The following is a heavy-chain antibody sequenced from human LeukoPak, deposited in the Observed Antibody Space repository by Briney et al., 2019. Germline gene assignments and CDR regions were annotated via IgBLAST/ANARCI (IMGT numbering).Heavy chain of an antibody. CDR1: GFTFSSYS. Sequence: GGSLRLSCAASGFTFSSYSMNWVRKAPGKGLEWVSSISSSSSYIYYADSVKGRFTISRDNAKNSLYLQMNSLRTEDTAVYYCARGRGSWYGVYFDYWGQGTLVTVSS. CDR2: ISSSSSYI. J-gene: IGHJ4*02. CDR3: ARGRGSWYGVYFDY. D-gene: IGHD6-13*01. V-gene: IGHV3-21*01.